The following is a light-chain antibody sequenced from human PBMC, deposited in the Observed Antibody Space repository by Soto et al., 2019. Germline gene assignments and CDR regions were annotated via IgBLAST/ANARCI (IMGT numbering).Light chain of an antibody. CDR1: QSVSSN. CDR3: QQYNNWPPYT. J-gene: IGKJ2*01. Sequence: EIVMTQSPATLSVSPGERATLSCRASQSVSSNLACYQQKPGQAPRFLIYGASTRATGIPARFSGSGSGTEFTLTISSLQSEDFAVYYCQQYNNWPPYTFGQGTKLEIK. CDR2: GAS. V-gene: IGKV3-15*01.